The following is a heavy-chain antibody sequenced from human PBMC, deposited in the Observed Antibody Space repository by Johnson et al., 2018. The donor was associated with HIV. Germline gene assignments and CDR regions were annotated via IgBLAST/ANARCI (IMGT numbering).Heavy chain of an antibody. Sequence: VQLVESGGRVVRPGGSLRLSCVASGFTFINAWMSWVRQAPGKGLEWVGRIYSKTDGGTTEYAAPVKGRFTISRDDSKNTLYLQMNSLKSEDTAVYYCARDGTSRGGAFDIWGQGTMVTVSS. D-gene: IGHD6-13*01. J-gene: IGHJ3*02. V-gene: IGHV3-15*01. CDR3: ARDGTSRGGAFDI. CDR1: GFTFINAW. CDR2: IYSKTDGGTT.